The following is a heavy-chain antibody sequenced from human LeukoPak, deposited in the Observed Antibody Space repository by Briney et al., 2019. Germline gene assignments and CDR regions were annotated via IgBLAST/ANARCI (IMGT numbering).Heavy chain of an antibody. V-gene: IGHV4-34*01. CDR1: GGSFSGYY. J-gene: IGHJ5*02. D-gene: IGHD3-10*01. CDR2: INHSGST. CDR3: ARRAGYYYGSGSYSWFDP. Sequence: PSETLSLTCAVYGGSFSGYYWSWIRQPLGKGLEWIGEINHSGSTNYNPSLKSRVTISVDTSKNQFSLKLSSVTAADTAVYYCARRAGYYYGSGSYSWFDPWGQGTLVTVSS.